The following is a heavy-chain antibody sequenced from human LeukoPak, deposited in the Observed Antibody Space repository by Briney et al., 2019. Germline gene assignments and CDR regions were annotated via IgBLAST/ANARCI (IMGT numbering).Heavy chain of an antibody. CDR1: GGSISSSTYY. CDR2: IYYSGST. CDR3: ARYTYYYDSSGYQHLYYYYYMDV. J-gene: IGHJ6*03. D-gene: IGHD3-22*01. Sequence: SETLSLTCTVSGGSISSSTYYWGWIRQPPGKGLEWIGSIYYSGSTYYNPSLKSRVTISVDTSKNQFSLKLSSVTAADTAVYYCARYTYYYDSSGYQHLYYYYYMDVWGKGTTVTTSS. V-gene: IGHV4-39*07.